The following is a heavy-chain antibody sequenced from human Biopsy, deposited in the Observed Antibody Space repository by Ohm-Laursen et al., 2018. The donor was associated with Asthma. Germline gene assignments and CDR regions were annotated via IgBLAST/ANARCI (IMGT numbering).Heavy chain of an antibody. CDR3: ARAAITGIRGWFDP. D-gene: IGHD1-20*01. J-gene: IGHJ5*02. CDR1: GGYLTGHY. Sequence: PSQTLSLTCTVYGGYLTGHYWNWIRQPPGKGLEWIGEIDQSGYTNYSPSLKSRVTISADTSKNQFHLNLSSVTAADTAVYFCARAAITGIRGWFDPWGQGTQVTVSS. CDR2: IDQSGYT. V-gene: IGHV4-34*01.